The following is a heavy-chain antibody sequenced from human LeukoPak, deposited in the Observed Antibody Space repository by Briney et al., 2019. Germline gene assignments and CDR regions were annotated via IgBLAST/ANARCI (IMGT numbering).Heavy chain of an antibody. CDR3: ARHVRKYQLLIWDMDV. D-gene: IGHD2-2*01. CDR2: IYYSGST. V-gene: IGHV4-39*01. Sequence: SETLSLTCTVSGGSISSCSYYWGWIRQPPGKGLEWVGSIYYSGSTYYNPSLKSRVTISVDTSKNQFSLKLSSVTAADTAVYYCARHVRKYQLLIWDMDVWGKGTPVTVSS. J-gene: IGHJ6*03. CDR1: GGSISSCSYY.